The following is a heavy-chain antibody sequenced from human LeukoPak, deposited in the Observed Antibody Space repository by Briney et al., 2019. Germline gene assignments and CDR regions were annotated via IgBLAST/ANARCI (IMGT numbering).Heavy chain of an antibody. J-gene: IGHJ4*02. CDR3: ARDGYDSSGSKSGEIDY. CDR1: GYTFTSYG. V-gene: IGHV1-18*01. D-gene: IGHD3-22*01. Sequence: GASVKVSCKASGYTFTSYGISWVRQAPGQGLEWMGWISAYNGNTDYAQKLQGRVTMTTDTSTSTAYMELRSLRSDDTAVYYCARDGYDSSGSKSGEIDYWGQGTLVTVSS. CDR2: ISAYNGNT.